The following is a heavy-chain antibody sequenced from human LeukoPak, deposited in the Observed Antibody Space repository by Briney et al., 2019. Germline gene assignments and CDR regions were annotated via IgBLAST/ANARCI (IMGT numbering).Heavy chain of an antibody. CDR1: GFTFNNAW. CDR3: TTMGFAYCSSSSCLGY. V-gene: IGHV3-15*01. J-gene: IGHJ4*02. Sequence: GGSLRLSCAASGFTFNNAWMSWVRQAPGRELEWVGRNRNKIDGGTTDYAAPVKGRFTISRDDSTNTLYLQMNSLKTEDTAIYYCTTMGFAYCSSSSCLGYWGQGTLVTVSS. CDR2: NRNKIDGGTT. D-gene: IGHD2-2*01.